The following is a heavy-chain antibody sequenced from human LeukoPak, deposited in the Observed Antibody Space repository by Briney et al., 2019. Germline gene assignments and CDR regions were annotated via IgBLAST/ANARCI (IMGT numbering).Heavy chain of an antibody. CDR2: IKQDGSEI. V-gene: IGHV3-7*01. CDR3: AKDKSIAVAGTSDYFDY. D-gene: IGHD6-19*01. J-gene: IGHJ4*02. Sequence: GGSLRLSCAASGFTFSRYWMSWVRQAPGKGLEWVANIKQDGSEIYYVASVKGRFTVYRDNSKNTLFMQMNSLRPEDTAVYYCAKDKSIAVAGTSDYFDYWGQGTLVTVSS. CDR1: GFTFSRYW.